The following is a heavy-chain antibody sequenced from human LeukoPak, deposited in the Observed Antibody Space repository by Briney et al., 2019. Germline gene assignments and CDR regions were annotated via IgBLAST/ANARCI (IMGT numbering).Heavy chain of an antibody. J-gene: IGHJ4*02. V-gene: IGHV1-2*06. CDR3: ARLELGTVTIDY. CDR2: INPNSGGA. CDR1: GYTFNGYY. D-gene: IGHD4-17*01. Sequence: ASVKVSCKASGYTFNGYYMHWVRQAPGHGLEWMGRINPNSGGADSAQKFQGRVTLTIDTSINTAYMELSSLRSEDTAVYYCARLELGTVTIDYWGQGTLVTVSS.